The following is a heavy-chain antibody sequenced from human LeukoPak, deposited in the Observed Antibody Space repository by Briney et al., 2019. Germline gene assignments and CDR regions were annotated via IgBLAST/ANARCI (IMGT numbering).Heavy chain of an antibody. J-gene: IGHJ4*02. CDR3: ATAKFGGNSYFDF. CDR2: INPSGGST. V-gene: IGHV1-46*01. Sequence: ASVKVSCKASGYRFTSCFIHWVRQAPGQGLEWMGIINPSGGSTSYAQKFQGRVSMTRDTSTSTVYMDLSSLRSDDTAVYYCATAKFGGNSYFDFWGQGTLVTVSS. D-gene: IGHD4-23*01. CDR1: GYRFTSCF.